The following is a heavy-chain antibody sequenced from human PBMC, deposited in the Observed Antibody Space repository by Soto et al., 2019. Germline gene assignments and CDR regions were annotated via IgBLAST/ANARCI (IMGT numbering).Heavy chain of an antibody. D-gene: IGHD6-13*01. CDR2: IFPILGIA. Sequence: QVQLVQSGAEVKKPGSSVKVSCKASGGTFSSYTISWVRQAPGQGLEWMGRIFPILGIANYAQKFQGRVTITADKSTSTAYMELSSLRSEDTAVYYCARDPQYSSSWYGSPYFDYWGQGTLVTVSS. CDR3: ARDPQYSSSWYGSPYFDY. J-gene: IGHJ4*02. V-gene: IGHV1-69*08. CDR1: GGTFSSYT.